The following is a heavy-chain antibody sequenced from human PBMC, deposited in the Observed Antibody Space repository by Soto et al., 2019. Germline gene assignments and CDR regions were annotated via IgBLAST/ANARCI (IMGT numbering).Heavy chain of an antibody. CDR1: GFTFSGYA. CDR3: ARDEHDSSGYYSDN. D-gene: IGHD3-22*01. J-gene: IGHJ4*02. V-gene: IGHV3-23*01. Sequence: PGGSLRLSCAASGFTFSGYAMSWVRQAPRKGLEWVSAVSGSGDTTYYADSVKGRFTISRDNSQNTLYLQMNSLKAEDSAVYYCARDEHDSSGYYSDNWGQETPFTLAS. CDR2: VSGSGDTT.